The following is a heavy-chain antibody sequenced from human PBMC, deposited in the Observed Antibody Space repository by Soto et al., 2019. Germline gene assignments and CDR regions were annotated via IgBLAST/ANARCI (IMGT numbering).Heavy chain of an antibody. J-gene: IGHJ5*02. D-gene: IGHD3-3*02. CDR2: ISYGGTNK. CDR3: ASPKIAFYNWFDP. CDR1: GFTFNNYV. Sequence: PGGSLRLSCAASGFTFNNYVMHWVRQAPGKGLEWVAVISYGGTNKYYADSVKGRFTISRDNSKNTLYLQMNSLRVEDTAVYYCASPKIAFYNWFDPWGQGTLVTVSS. V-gene: IGHV3-30*03.